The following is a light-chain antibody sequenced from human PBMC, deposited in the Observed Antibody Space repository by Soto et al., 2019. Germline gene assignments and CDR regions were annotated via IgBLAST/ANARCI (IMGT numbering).Light chain of an antibody. CDR2: AAS. CDR1: QSIVTY. Sequence: QMTQSPSSLSASVGDRVTITCRASQSIVTYLNWYLQKPXKAPKLXXYAASNLQSGVPSRFSGGGSGTDFTLTISTLQTEYFANYFCQQSYRTPPWTVGQGTKVYIK. CDR3: QQSYRTPPWT. V-gene: IGKV1-39*01. J-gene: IGKJ1*01.